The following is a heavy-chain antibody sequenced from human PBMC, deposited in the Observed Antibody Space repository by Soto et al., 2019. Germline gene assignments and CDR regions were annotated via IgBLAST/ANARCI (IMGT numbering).Heavy chain of an antibody. CDR3: AKKVNSGPGSQYFDY. CDR2: FRTGGDDGTT. CDR1: GFPFSSNS. V-gene: IGHV3-23*01. D-gene: IGHD3-10*01. Sequence: PGGSLRLSCAASGFPFSSNSVNWVRQAPGKGLEWVSGFRTGGDDGTTYYADSVKGRFTISRDNSKNTLFLQMNSLRAEDTAIYYCAKKVNSGPGSQYFDYWGQGTLVTVSS. J-gene: IGHJ4*02.